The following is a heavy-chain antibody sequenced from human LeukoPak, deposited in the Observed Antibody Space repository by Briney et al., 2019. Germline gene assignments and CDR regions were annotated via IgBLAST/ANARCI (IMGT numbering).Heavy chain of an antibody. CDR3: AKVLSVRGKNWFDP. CDR1: GFTLSSYA. V-gene: IGHV3-23*01. Sequence: GGSLRLSCAASGFTLSSYAMSWVRQAPGKGLEWVSAISGSGGSTYYADSVKGRFTISRDNSKNTLYLQMNSLRAEDTAVYYCAKVLSVRGKNWFDPWGQGTLVTVSS. CDR2: ISGSGGST. J-gene: IGHJ5*02. D-gene: IGHD3-10*01.